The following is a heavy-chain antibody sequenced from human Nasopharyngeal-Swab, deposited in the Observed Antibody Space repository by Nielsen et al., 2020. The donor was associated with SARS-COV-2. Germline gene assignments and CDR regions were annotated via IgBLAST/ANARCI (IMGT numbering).Heavy chain of an antibody. J-gene: IGHJ5*02. V-gene: IGHV3-21*01. Sequence: GESLKISCAASGFTFSSYSMNWVRQAPGKGLEWVSSISSGSSYIYYADSMKGRFTISRDNAKNSLYLQMSSLRAEDTAVYYCARGPRDGYNPNWFDPWGQGTLVTVSS. D-gene: IGHD5-24*01. CDR1: GFTFSSYS. CDR2: ISSGSSYI. CDR3: ARGPRDGYNPNWFDP.